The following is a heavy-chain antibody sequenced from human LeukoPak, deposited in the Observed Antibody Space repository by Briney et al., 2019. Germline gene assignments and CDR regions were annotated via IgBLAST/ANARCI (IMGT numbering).Heavy chain of an antibody. J-gene: IGHJ6*03. CDR1: GASFTGYY. CDR2: MNQRGSM. CDR3: ARTTMVRGTYYMDV. Sequence: PSETLSHTCDVYGASFTGYYWSWIRQSPGKGLEWIGEMNQRGSMNYNPSLKSRVTISVDRSKNQFSLKLSSVTAADTAVYYCARTTMVRGTYYMDVWGKGTTVTISS. D-gene: IGHD3-10*01. V-gene: IGHV4-34*01.